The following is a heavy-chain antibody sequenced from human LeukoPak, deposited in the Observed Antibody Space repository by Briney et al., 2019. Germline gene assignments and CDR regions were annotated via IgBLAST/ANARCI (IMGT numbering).Heavy chain of an antibody. CDR1: GYTFTSYG. Sequence: SVKVSCKASGYTFTSYGISWVRQAPGQGLEWMGWISAYNGNTNYAQKFQGRVTITADKSTSTAYMELSSLRSEDTAVYYCASLAAAGHGYWGQGTLVTVSS. J-gene: IGHJ4*02. D-gene: IGHD6-13*01. V-gene: IGHV1-18*01. CDR3: ASLAAAGHGY. CDR2: ISAYNGNT.